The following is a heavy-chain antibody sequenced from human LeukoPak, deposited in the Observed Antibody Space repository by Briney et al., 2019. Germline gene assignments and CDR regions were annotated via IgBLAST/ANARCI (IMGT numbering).Heavy chain of an antibody. D-gene: IGHD1-26*01. CDR3: ARSIVGSEGGYLDY. Sequence: SETLSLTCTVSGDSITSYSWSWIRQPPGTGLEWIGYIYNSGSTNYSPSLKSRVTMSLDSSKNQLSLRLSPVTAADTAVYYCARSIVGSEGGYLDYWGEGTLVTVS. CDR2: IYNSGST. CDR1: GDSITSYS. V-gene: IGHV4-59*08. J-gene: IGHJ4*02.